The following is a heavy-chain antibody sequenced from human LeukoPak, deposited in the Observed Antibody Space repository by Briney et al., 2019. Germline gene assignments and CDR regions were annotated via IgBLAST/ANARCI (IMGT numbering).Heavy chain of an antibody. V-gene: IGHV3-23*01. CDR3: AKDRPNYYGSNGHYYRRDGDY. CDR1: GFTFSSYS. J-gene: IGHJ4*02. CDR2: ITSSGDGT. Sequence: VKPGGSLRLSCAASGFTFSSYSMNWVRQAPGKGLQWVSSITSSGDGTYYADSVKGRFTISRDNSENMLYLQMNSLRVEDTAVYFCAKDRPNYYGSNGHYYRRDGDYWGQGTLVTVSS. D-gene: IGHD3-22*01.